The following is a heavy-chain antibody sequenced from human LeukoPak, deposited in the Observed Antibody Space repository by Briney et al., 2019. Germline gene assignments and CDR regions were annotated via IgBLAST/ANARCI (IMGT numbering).Heavy chain of an antibody. Sequence: PSETLSLTCTVSGGSISSGSYYWSWIRQPAGKGLEWIGRIYTSGSTNYNPSLKSRVTISVDTSKNPFSLKLSSVTAADTAVYYCAREEVKRITIFGVVAITLDYWGQGTLVTVSS. CDR3: AREEVKRITIFGVVAITLDY. CDR2: IYTSGST. V-gene: IGHV4-61*02. CDR1: GGSISSGSYY. J-gene: IGHJ4*02. D-gene: IGHD3-3*01.